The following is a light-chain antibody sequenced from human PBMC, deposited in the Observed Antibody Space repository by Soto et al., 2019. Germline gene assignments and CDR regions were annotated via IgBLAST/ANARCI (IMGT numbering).Light chain of an antibody. CDR3: NSYTRFSTYV. CDR2: EVT. J-gene: IGLJ1*01. V-gene: IGLV2-14*01. Sequence: QSSLSHPASLSGSPGQSITISCTGASSDVGLYDFVSWYQQHPGKAPKLLIYEVTYRPSGVSSRFSGSKSGNTASLTISGLQAEDEADYYCNSYTRFSTYVFGTGTKVTVL. CDR1: SSDVGLYDF.